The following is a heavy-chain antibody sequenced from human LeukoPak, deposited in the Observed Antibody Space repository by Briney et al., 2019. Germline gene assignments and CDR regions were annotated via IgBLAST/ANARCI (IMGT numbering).Heavy chain of an antibody. V-gene: IGHV1-69-2*01. CDR2: VDPEDGET. Sequence: ASVKVSCKVSGYTFTDYYMHWVQQAPGKGLEWMGFVDPEDGETIYAEKFQGRVTITADTSTDTAYMELSSLRSEDTAVYYCATRQRVGAIDYWGQGTLVTVSS. D-gene: IGHD1-26*01. J-gene: IGHJ4*02. CDR1: GYTFTDYY. CDR3: ATRQRVGAIDY.